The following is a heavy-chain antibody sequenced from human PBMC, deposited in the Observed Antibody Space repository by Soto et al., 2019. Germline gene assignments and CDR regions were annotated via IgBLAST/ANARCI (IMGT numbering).Heavy chain of an antibody. CDR3: EIIGSGDYSDFDY. CDR1: GYTFTSYG. V-gene: IGHV1-18*01. CDR2: IRPNDGHT. D-gene: IGHD4-4*01. Sequence: ASVEVSCKGLGYTFTSYGISWVRQAPGQGLEWMGWIRPNDGHTNDAQKFQDRVTMTRDTSTTTVDMDLRSLGSDDTAVYYCEIIGSGDYSDFDYWGQGTLVTVYS. J-gene: IGHJ4*02.